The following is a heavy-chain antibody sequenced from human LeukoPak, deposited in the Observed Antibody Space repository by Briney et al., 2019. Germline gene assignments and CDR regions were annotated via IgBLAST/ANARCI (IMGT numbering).Heavy chain of an antibody. V-gene: IGHV4-59*01. D-gene: IGHD5-24*01. Sequence: SETLSLTCTVSGGSSSSYYWSWIRQPPGKGLEWIGYIYYSGSTNYDPSLKSRVSILVDTSKNQFSLRLSSVTAADTAVYYCARSGGDRVEMPTIIDYWGQGTLVTVSS. CDR3: ARSGGDRVEMPTIIDY. J-gene: IGHJ4*02. CDR2: IYYSGST. CDR1: GGSSSSYY.